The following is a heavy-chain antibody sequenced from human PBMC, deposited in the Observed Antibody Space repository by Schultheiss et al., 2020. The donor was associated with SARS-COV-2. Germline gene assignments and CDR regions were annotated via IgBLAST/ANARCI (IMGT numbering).Heavy chain of an antibody. CDR3: AFGRGIVVVPAD. CDR1: GFSLSTSGMR. V-gene: IGHV4-30-4*07. CDR2: IYYSGST. D-gene: IGHD2-2*01. Sequence: SGPTLVKPTQTLTLTCTFSGFSLSTSGMRVSWIRQPPGKGLEWIGYIYYSGSTYYNPSLKSRVTISVDTSKNQFSLKLSSVTAADTAVYFCAFGRGIVVVPADWGPGILVTVSS. J-gene: IGHJ4*02.